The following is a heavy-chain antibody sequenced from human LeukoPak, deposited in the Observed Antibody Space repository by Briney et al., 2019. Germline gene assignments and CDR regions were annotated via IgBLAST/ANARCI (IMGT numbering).Heavy chain of an antibody. CDR2: IYYSGST. Sequence: PSETLSLTCTVSGGSISSYYWSWIRQPPGKGLEWIGYIYYSGSTNYNPSLKSRVTISVDTSKNQFSLKLSSVTAADTAVYYCARVKVDDYVWGSYHVSWFDPWGQGTLVTVSS. D-gene: IGHD3-16*02. CDR1: GGSISSYY. J-gene: IGHJ5*02. V-gene: IGHV4-59*01. CDR3: ARVKVDDYVWGSYHVSWFDP.